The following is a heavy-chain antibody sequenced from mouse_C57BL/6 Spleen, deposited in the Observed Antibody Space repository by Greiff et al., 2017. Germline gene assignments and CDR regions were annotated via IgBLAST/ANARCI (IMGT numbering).Heavy chain of an antibody. CDR1: GYTFTDYN. V-gene: IGHV1-22*01. CDR2: INPNNGGT. D-gene: IGHD2-1*01. CDR3: AGCVYYGNYVGAD. J-gene: IGHJ3*01. Sequence: EVQLQQSGPELVKPGASVKMSCKASGYTFTDYNMHWVKQSHGKSLEWIGYINPNNGGTSYNQKFKGKATLTVNNSSSTAYIELRSLTSEDSAVYYCAGCVYYGNYVGADWGKGTLVTVSA.